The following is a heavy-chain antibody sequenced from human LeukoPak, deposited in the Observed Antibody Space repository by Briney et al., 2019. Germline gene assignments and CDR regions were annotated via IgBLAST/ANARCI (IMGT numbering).Heavy chain of an antibody. CDR1: GFTFSNYA. D-gene: IGHD1-1*01. Sequence: TGGSLRLSCAASGFTFSNYAMSWVRQAPGKGLEWVSAITASGGSTYYADSVKGRFTISRDNSKNTLYLQMSSLRAEDTAVFYCAKRGTPLPYYDYWGQGALVTVSS. CDR3: AKRGTPLPYYDY. J-gene: IGHJ4*02. CDR2: ITASGGST. V-gene: IGHV3-23*01.